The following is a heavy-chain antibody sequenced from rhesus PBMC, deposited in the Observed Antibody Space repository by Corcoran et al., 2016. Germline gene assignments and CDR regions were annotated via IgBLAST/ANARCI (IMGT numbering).Heavy chain of an antibody. Sequence: QVQLVQSGAEVKKPGTSVKLSCKASGYTFTSYYINWVRQAPGKVLEWMGWINPSNGNTGYAQKFQGRVTITSDTSTSTAYMELNSLRSEDTAVYYCARGCSSTYCSSRVPFDYWGQGVLVTVSS. CDR3: ARGCSSTYCSSRVPFDY. D-gene: IGHD2-15*01. J-gene: IGHJ4*01. V-gene: IGHV1-200*01. CDR2: INPSNGNT. CDR1: GYTFTSYY.